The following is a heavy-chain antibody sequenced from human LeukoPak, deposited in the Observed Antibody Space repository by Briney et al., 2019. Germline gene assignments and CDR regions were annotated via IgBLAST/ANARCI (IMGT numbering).Heavy chain of an antibody. CDR2: INWNGGST. V-gene: IGHV3-20*04. CDR1: GFTFDDYG. Sequence: GGSLRLSXAASGFTFDDYGMSWVRQAPGKGLEWVSGINWNGGSTGYADSVKGRFTISRDNAKNSLYLQMNSLRAEDTTLYYCARDTGIAAAGTVYRGQGTLVTVSS. CDR3: ARDTGIAAAGTVY. J-gene: IGHJ4*02. D-gene: IGHD6-13*01.